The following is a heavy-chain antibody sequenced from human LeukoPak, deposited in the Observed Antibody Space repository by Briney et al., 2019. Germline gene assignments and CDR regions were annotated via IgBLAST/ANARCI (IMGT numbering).Heavy chain of an antibody. D-gene: IGHD3-9*01. Sequence: SETLSLTCAVYGGSISGYYWSWIRQPPGKGLEWVGEIHYTGGTSYNPSLKSRATISIDTSKNQSSLKLSSVTAADTAVYYCARGNILSGYCFDFWGQGALVTVSS. V-gene: IGHV4-34*01. CDR1: GGSISGYY. J-gene: IGHJ4*02. CDR2: IHYTGGT. CDR3: ARGNILSGYCFDF.